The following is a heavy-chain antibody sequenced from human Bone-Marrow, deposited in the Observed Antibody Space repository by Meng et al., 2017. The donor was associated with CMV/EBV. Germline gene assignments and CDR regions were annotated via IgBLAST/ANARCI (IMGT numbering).Heavy chain of an antibody. CDR3: ARMRLSGWADY. Sequence: SETLSLTCTVSGGSISSGDYYWSWIRQPPGKGLEWIGYIYYSGSTYYNPSLKSRVTISVDTSKNQFSLKLSSVTAADTAVYYCARMRLSGWADYWGQGTLVTVSS. CDR2: IYYSGST. V-gene: IGHV4-30-4*08. J-gene: IGHJ4*02. CDR1: GGSISSGDYY. D-gene: IGHD3-16*02.